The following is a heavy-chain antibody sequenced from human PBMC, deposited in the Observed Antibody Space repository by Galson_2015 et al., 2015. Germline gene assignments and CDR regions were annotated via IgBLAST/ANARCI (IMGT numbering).Heavy chain of an antibody. V-gene: IGHV1-69*13. CDR3: ASSRMAVAGTFAFEI. CDR1: GGIFSSYF. CDR2: IIPMSGTA. D-gene: IGHD6-19*01. J-gene: IGHJ3*02. Sequence: SVKVSCKASGGIFSSYFITWVRQAPGLGLEWMGGIIPMSGTANNAQRFLGRVTITADEYTSTTYMELSSLRSEDTAVYYCASSRMAVAGTFAFEIWGQGTMVTVSS.